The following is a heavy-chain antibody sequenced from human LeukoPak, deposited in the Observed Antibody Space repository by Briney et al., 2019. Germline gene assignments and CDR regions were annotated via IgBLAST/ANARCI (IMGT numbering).Heavy chain of an antibody. CDR2: ISSNGGST. Sequence: GGSLRLSCAASGFTFSSYAMHWVRQAPGKGLEYVSAISSNGGSTYYANSVKGRFTISRDNSKNTLYLQMGSLRAEDTAVYYCAKRIHPGYNSGWLGDAFDIWGQGTMVTVSS. J-gene: IGHJ3*02. D-gene: IGHD6-19*01. V-gene: IGHV3-64*01. CDR1: GFTFSSYA. CDR3: AKRIHPGYNSGWLGDAFDI.